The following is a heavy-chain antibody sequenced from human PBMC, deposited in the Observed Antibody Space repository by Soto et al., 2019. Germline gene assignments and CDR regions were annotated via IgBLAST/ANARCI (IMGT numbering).Heavy chain of an antibody. V-gene: IGHV1-18*01. D-gene: IGHD3-10*01. J-gene: IGHJ6*01. CDR2: ISAYNGNT. Sequence: ASVKVSCKASGYTFTSYGISWVRQAPGQGLEWMGWISAYNGNTNYAQKLQGRVTMTTDTSTSTAYMELRSLRSDDTAVYYCARVHRYYGSGSYYYYYYYGMEVWGQGTTVSVSA. CDR3: ARVHRYYGSGSYYYYYYYGMEV. CDR1: GYTFTSYG.